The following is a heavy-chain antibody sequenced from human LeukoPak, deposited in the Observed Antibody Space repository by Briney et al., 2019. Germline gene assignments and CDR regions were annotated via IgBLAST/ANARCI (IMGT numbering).Heavy chain of an antibody. V-gene: IGHV3-30*01. CDR1: GFTFSSHA. CDR2: ISYDGSNK. Sequence: PGRSLRLSCAASGFTFSSHAMHWVRQAPGKGLEWVAVISYDGSNKYYADSVKGRFTISRDNSKNTLYLQMNSLRAEDTAVYYCARDHYDFWSGYWGLADYWGQGTLVTVSS. D-gene: IGHD3-3*01. CDR3: ARDHYDFWSGYWGLADY. J-gene: IGHJ4*02.